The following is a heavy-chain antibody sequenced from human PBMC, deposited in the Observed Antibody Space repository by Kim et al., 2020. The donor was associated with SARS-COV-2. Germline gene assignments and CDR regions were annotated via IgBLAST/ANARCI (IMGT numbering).Heavy chain of an antibody. CDR1: GFTFSSYG. J-gene: IGHJ4*02. D-gene: IGHD3-22*01. CDR3: AKDHYYDSSGYFDY. V-gene: IGHV3-30*18. Sequence: GGSLRLSCAASGFTFSSYGMHWVRQAPGKGLEWVAVISYDGSNKYYADSVKGRFTISRDNSKNTLYLQMNSLRAEDTAVYYCAKDHYYDSSGYFDYWGQG. CDR2: ISYDGSNK.